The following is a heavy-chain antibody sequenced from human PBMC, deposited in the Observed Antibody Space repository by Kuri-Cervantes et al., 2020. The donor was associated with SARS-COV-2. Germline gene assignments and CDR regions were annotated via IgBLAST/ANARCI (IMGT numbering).Heavy chain of an antibody. J-gene: IGHJ4*02. CDR2: ISGSGGST. V-gene: IGHV3-23*01. Sequence: GESLKISCAASGFTFSSYAMSWVRQAPGKGLEWVSAISGSGGSTYYADSVKSRFTISRDNSKNTLYLQMNSLRAEDTAVYYCAKGTRERDWGQGTLVTVSS. D-gene: IGHD2-8*02. CDR3: AKGTRERD. CDR1: GFTFSSYA.